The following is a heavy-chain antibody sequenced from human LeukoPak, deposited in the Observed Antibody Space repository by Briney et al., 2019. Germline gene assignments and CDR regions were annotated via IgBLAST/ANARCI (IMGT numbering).Heavy chain of an antibody. Sequence: GESLKISCKGSVYTFTNYWISWVRQMPAKGLDWMGIIYPGDSDTSYSPSFKGQVTISVDKSISTAYLQWSSLKASDTAMYYCARRSETRKEFDYWGQGTLVTVSS. CDR2: IYPGDSDT. V-gene: IGHV5-51*01. CDR1: VYTFTNYW. J-gene: IGHJ4*02. CDR3: ARRSETRKEFDY. D-gene: IGHD1-14*01.